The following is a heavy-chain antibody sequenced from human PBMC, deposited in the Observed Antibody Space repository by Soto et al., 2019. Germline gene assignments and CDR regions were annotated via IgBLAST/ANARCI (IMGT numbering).Heavy chain of an antibody. V-gene: IGHV3-30*18. CDR3: AKDSLRSPDP. J-gene: IGHJ5*02. CDR2: ISYDGSNK. D-gene: IGHD3-16*01. Sequence: GGSLRLSCAASGFTFSSYGMHWVRQAPGKGLEWVAVISYDGSNKYYADSVKGRFTISRDNSKNTLYLQMNSLRAEDTAVYYCAKDSLRSPDPWGQGTLVTVSS. CDR1: GFTFSSYG.